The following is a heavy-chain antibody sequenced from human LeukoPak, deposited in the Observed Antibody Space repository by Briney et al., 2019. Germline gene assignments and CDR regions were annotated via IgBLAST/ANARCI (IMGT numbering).Heavy chain of an antibody. J-gene: IGHJ4*02. V-gene: IGHV4-61*08. CDR2: IYYSGST. CDR3: ARGEGYIPWGYFDY. CDR1: GGSISSGGYY. D-gene: IGHD6-13*01. Sequence: SETLSLTCTVSGGSISSGGYYWSWIRQPPGKGLEWIGYIYYSGSTNYNPSLKSRVTISVDTSKNQFSLKLSSVTAADTAVYYCARGEGYIPWGYFDYWGQGTLVTVSS.